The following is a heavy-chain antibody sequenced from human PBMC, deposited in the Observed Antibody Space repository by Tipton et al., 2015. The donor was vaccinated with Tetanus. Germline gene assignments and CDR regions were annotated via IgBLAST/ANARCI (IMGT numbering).Heavy chain of an antibody. CDR1: GFTFSSYA. V-gene: IGHV3-30-3*01. J-gene: IGHJ6*02. D-gene: IGHD2-2*01. Sequence: SLRLSCAASGFTFSSYAMHWVRQAPGKGLEWVAVISYDGSNKYYADSVKGRFTISRDNSKNTLYLQMNSLRAEDTAVYYCARDGYCSSTSGYNYYCDSGMNVWSQGTTVTVSS. CDR3: ARDGYCSSTSGYNYYCDSGMNV. CDR2: ISYDGSNK.